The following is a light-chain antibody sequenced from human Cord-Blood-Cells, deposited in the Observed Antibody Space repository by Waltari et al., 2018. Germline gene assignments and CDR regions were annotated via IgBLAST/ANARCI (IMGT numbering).Light chain of an antibody. CDR3: YSTDSSGNHWV. J-gene: IGLJ2*01. V-gene: IGLV3-10*01. CDR1: ALPKKY. Sequence: SYELTQPHSASVSPGQPARITCSGDALPKKYAYWYQQKSGQAPVLVIDEDSKRPSGILERCSDYSSGTMATLTIRGAQVEDESDYYCYSTDSSGNHWVFGVGTKLTVL. CDR2: EDS.